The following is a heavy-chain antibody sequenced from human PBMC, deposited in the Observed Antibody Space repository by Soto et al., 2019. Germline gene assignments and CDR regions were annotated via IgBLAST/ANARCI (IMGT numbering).Heavy chain of an antibody. CDR3: AKGKYGLYGMDV. D-gene: IGHD4-17*01. J-gene: IGHJ6*01. CDR2: ISWNSDSI. CDR1: GFTFDNYA. Sequence: EVQLVESGGGLVQPGRSLRLSCAASGFTFDNYAMHWVRQAPGKGLEWVSGISWNSDSIGYADSVKGRFSISRDNAKNSLYLRMNSLRPEDTAFYYCAKGKYGLYGMDVWGQGTTVTVSS. V-gene: IGHV3-9*01.